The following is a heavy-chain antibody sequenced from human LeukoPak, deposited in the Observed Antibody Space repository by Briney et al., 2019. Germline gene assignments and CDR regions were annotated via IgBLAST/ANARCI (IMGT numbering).Heavy chain of an antibody. V-gene: IGHV3-30*19. CDR1: GFTFSSYG. CDR2: ISYDGSNK. CDR3: ARQRGGSYYYYYYMDV. J-gene: IGHJ6*03. Sequence: GGSLRLSCAASGFTFSSYGMHWVRQAPGKGLEWVAVISYDGSNKNYADSVKGRFTISRDNSKNTLYLQMNSLRAEDTAVYYCARQRGGSYYYYYYMDVWGKGTTVTVSS.